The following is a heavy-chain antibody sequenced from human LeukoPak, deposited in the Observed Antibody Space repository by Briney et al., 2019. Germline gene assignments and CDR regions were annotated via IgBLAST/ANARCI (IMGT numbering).Heavy chain of an antibody. J-gene: IGHJ4*02. Sequence: ASVKVSCKVSGYTLTELSMHWVRQAPGKGLEWMGRFDPEDGETIYAQKFQGRDTMTEDTSTDTAYMDLSSLRSEDTAMYYCATVVAVATFDYWGQGTLVTVSS. D-gene: IGHD6-19*01. CDR2: FDPEDGET. V-gene: IGHV1-24*01. CDR3: ATVVAVATFDY. CDR1: GYTLTELS.